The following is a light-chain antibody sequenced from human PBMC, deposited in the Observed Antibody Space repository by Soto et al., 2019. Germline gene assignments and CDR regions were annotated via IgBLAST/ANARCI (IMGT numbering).Light chain of an antibody. CDR3: QQYGDLPPET. Sequence: EVVLTQSPATLSVSPGDRATLSCRASQSVSRNLAWYQQKPGQAPRLLIYGASTRATGVPARFSGSGSATEFSVSISSLQSEDVAVYYCQQYGDLPPETFGQGTKLEI. CDR1: QSVSRN. V-gene: IGKV3-15*01. J-gene: IGKJ2*01. CDR2: GAS.